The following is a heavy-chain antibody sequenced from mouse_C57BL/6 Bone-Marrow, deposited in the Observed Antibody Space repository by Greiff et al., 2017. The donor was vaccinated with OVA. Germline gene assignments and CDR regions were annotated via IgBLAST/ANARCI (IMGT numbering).Heavy chain of an antibody. CDR3: ARRRRLRGFDY. V-gene: IGHV2-9-1*01. CDR2: ISTGGGT. D-gene: IGHD2-2*01. J-gene: IGHJ2*01. CDR1: GFSLTSYA. Sequence: VQLQESGPGLVAPSQSLSITCTVSGFSLTSYAISWVRQPPGKGLEWLGVISTGGGTNYNSALKSRLSSSKDNSKSQVFLKMNSLQTDDTARYYCARRRRLRGFDYWGQGTTLTVSS.